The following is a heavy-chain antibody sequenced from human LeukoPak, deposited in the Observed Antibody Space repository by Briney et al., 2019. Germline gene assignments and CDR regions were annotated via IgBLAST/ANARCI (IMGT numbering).Heavy chain of an antibody. CDR3: ARGRYYDYVWGSYRYTEVFDY. D-gene: IGHD3-16*02. Sequence: SETLSLTCTVSGGSISSYYWSWIRQPPGKGLEWIGYIYYSGSTNYNPSLKSRVTISVDTSKNQFSLKLSSVTAADTAVYCCARGRYYDYVWGSYRYTEVFDYWGQGTLVTVSS. CDR2: IYYSGST. CDR1: GGSISSYY. J-gene: IGHJ4*02. V-gene: IGHV4-59*12.